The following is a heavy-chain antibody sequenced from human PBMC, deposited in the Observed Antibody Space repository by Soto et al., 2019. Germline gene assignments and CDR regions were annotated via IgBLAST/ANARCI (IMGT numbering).Heavy chain of an antibody. CDR3: ARGVRSTVTSYYGMDV. V-gene: IGHV3-11*05. Sequence: QVQLVESGGGLVKPGGSLRLSCAASGFTFSDYYMSWIRQAPGKGLEWVSYSSSSSSYTDYVDSVKGRFTISRDNDRNSLYPQRYSRREADTAVYYCARGVRSTVTSYYGMDVWGQGTTVTVSS. J-gene: IGHJ6*02. CDR2: SSSSSSYT. D-gene: IGHD4-17*01. CDR1: GFTFSDYY.